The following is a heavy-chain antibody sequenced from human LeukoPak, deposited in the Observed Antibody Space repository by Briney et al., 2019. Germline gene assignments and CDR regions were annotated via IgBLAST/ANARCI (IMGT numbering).Heavy chain of an antibody. J-gene: IGHJ6*02. CDR2: IYPGDSET. Sequence: GESLKISCKGSGYSFTSYWIAWVRQMPGKGLEWMGIIYPGDSETRYSPSFQGQVTISADKSISSVYLQWSSLKASDTATYYCARRSTIFYGMDVWGQETTVTVSS. CDR3: ARRSTIFYGMDV. CDR1: GYSFTSYW. V-gene: IGHV5-51*01. D-gene: IGHD3-3*01.